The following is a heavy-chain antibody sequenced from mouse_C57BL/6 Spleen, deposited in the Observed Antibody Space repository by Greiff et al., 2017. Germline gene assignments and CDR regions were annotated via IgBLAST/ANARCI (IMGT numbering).Heavy chain of an antibody. CDR2: INPNNGGT. CDR3: ARRKVTTVVSYFDY. J-gene: IGHJ2*01. D-gene: IGHD1-1*01. Sequence: EVQLQQSGPELVKPGASVKISCKASGYTFTDYYMNWVKQSHGKSLEWIGDINPNNGGTSYNQKFKGKATLTVDKSSSTAYMELRSLTSEDSAVYYCARRKVTTVVSYFDYWGQGTTLTVSS. CDR1: GYTFTDYY. V-gene: IGHV1-26*01.